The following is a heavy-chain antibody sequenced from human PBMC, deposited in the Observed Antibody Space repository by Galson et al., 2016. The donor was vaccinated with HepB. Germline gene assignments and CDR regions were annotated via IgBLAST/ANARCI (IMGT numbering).Heavy chain of an antibody. CDR3: ALGEGFLADS. V-gene: IGHV3-7*05. J-gene: IGHJ4*02. CDR1: GFTFSCYW. CDR2: IKQDGSAK. Sequence: SLRLSCAASGFTFSCYWMNWVRQAPGKGLEWVAIIKQDGSAKYYVDSLKGRFTISRDNAKNSLYLQMSSLRPEDTAVYYCALGEGFLADSWGQGTRVTVSS. D-gene: IGHD3-10*01.